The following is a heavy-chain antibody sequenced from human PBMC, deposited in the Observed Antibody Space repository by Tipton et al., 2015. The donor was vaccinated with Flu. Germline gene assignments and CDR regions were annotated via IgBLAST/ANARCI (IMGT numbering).Heavy chain of an antibody. V-gene: IGHV4-4*07. J-gene: IGHJ3*01. D-gene: IGHD5-12*01. Sequence: TLSLTCTVSGGSIRNYYWSWLRQPAGKGLEWIGRISHSGSTNYNVSLNGRVIMSVDPSKGQLSLRLNSVTAADTAKYYCARDLRGYSGYTGGDAFDVWGPGTVVTVSS. CDR1: GGSIRNYY. CDR3: ARDLRGYSGYTGGDAFDV. CDR2: ISHSGST.